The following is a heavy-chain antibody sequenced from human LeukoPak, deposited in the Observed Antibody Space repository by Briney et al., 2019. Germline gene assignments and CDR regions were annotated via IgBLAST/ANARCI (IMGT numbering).Heavy chain of an antibody. V-gene: IGHV5-51*01. CDR3: ARFIGYCSSTSCYPNWFDP. D-gene: IGHD2-2*01. Sequence: GESLKISCKGSGYSFTSYCIGWVRQMPGKGLEWMGIIYPGDSDIRYSPSFQGQVTISADKSISTAYLQWSSLKASDTAMYYCARFIGYCSSTSCYPNWFDPWGQGTLVTVSS. CDR1: GYSFTSYC. CDR2: IYPGDSDI. J-gene: IGHJ5*02.